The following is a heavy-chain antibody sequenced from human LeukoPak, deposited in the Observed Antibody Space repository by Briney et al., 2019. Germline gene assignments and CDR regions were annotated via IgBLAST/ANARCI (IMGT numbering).Heavy chain of an antibody. D-gene: IGHD1-7*01. CDR1: GFTVSSNY. V-gene: IGHV3-23*01. J-gene: IGHJ4*02. CDR3: AKDGKTRNWNYFQAKPVY. Sequence: GGSLRLSCAASGFTVSSNYVSWVRQAPGKGLEWVSGISGSGGNTYYADSVKGRFTISRDNSKNTLYLQMNSLRAEDTAVYYCAKDGKTRNWNYFQAKPVYWGQGTLVTVSS. CDR2: ISGSGGNT.